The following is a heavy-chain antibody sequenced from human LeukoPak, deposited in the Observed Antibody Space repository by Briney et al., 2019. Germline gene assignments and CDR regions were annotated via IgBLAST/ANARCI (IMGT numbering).Heavy chain of an antibody. Sequence: ASVTVSCKASGYTFTGYYMHWVRQAPGQGLEWIGWISGSNGDTNYAQSLQGRVTMTTDSATSTAYMELGSLRSDDTAIYYCVRSGRATYYYFYYWGQGTLVTVSS. CDR2: ISGSNGDT. CDR1: GYTFTGYY. CDR3: VRSGRATYYYFYY. V-gene: IGHV1-18*04. J-gene: IGHJ4*02. D-gene: IGHD1-26*01.